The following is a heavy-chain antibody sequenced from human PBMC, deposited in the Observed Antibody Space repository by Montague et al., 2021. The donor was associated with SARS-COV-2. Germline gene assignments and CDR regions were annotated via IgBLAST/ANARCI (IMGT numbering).Heavy chain of an antibody. J-gene: IGHJ6*03. Sequence: SETLSLTCAVHGTSFSGYYWNWIRQPPGKGLEWIGEINHGGSTKYSPPLKSRLTISADTSKNQFSLKLTSVAAADTAVYYCARLRDGVVPSPILGGGPYYASYYEDVWGRGTTVTVSS. V-gene: IGHV4-34*01. CDR1: GTSFSGYY. D-gene: IGHD2-15*01. CDR2: INHGGST. CDR3: ARLRDGVVPSPILGGGPYYASYYEDV.